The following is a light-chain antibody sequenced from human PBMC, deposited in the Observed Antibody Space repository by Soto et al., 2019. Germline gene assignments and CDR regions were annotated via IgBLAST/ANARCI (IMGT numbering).Light chain of an antibody. J-gene: IGLJ2*01. CDR3: CSYSCTYTEVV. V-gene: IGLV2-11*01. CDR2: DVT. CDR1: SNNY. Sequence: QSALTQPRSVSGSPGQSVTISCTGISNNYVSWYQQHPGKVPKVIVYDVTLRPSGVSDRFSGSRSGNTASLAISGLRAEDEADYYCCSYSCTYTEVVFGGGTKLTVL.